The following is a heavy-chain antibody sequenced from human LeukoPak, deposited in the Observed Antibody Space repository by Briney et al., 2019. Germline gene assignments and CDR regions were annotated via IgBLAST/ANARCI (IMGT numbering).Heavy chain of an antibody. J-gene: IGHJ4*02. Sequence: SETLSLTCTVSGGSISSSSYYWGWIRQPPGKGLEWIGSIYYSGSTHYNPSLKSRATISVDTPKNQFSLKLSSVTAADTAVYYCARHQQGVVVDQFDYWGQGTLVTVSS. CDR3: ARHQQGVVVDQFDY. V-gene: IGHV4-39*01. CDR1: GGSISSSSYY. D-gene: IGHD3-22*01. CDR2: IYYSGST.